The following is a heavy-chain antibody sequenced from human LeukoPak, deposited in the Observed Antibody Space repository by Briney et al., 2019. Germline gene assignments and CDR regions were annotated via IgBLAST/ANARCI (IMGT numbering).Heavy chain of an antibody. CDR1: GFTVSSNY. V-gene: IGHV3-53*01. D-gene: IGHD3-9*01. CDR3: ARGTPSRY. Sequence: GGSLRLSCAASGFTVSSNYMSWVRQAPGKGLEWVSGIYSGGSTYYPDSVKGRFTISRDNSKSTLYLQINSLSAEDTAVYYCARGTPSRYWGKGTLVPVSS. J-gene: IGHJ4*02. CDR2: IYSGGST.